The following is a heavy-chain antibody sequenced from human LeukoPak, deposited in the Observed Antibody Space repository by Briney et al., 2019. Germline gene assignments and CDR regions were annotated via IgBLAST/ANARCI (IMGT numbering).Heavy chain of an antibody. CDR1: GGTFSSYA. CDR2: IIPIFGTA. Sequence: SVKVSSKASGGTFSSYAISWVRQAPGQGLEWMGGIIPIFGTANDAQKFQGRVTITADESTSTAYMELSSLRSEDTAVYYCAGEDGYNHNPFDYWGQGTLVTVSS. D-gene: IGHD5-24*01. J-gene: IGHJ4*02. CDR3: AGEDGYNHNPFDY. V-gene: IGHV1-69*01.